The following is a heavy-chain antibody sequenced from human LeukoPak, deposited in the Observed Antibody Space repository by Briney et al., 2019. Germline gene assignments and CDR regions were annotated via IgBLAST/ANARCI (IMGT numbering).Heavy chain of an antibody. CDR2: IYTSGST. Sequence: PSETLSLTCTVSGGSISSGSYYWSWIRQPAGKGLEWIGRIYTSGSTNYNPSLKSRVTISVDTSKNQFSLKLSSVTAADTAVYYCAGSTTWIQPYRLFDYWGQGTLVTVSS. J-gene: IGHJ4*02. V-gene: IGHV4-61*02. CDR1: GGSISSGSYY. CDR3: AGSTTWIQPYRLFDY. D-gene: IGHD5-18*01.